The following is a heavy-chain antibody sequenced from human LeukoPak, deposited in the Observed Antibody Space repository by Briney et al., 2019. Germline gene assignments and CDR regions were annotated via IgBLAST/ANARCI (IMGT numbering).Heavy chain of an antibody. V-gene: IGHV3-53*01. CDR1: GFTVSSNY. CDR3: ARDLYYYGSGSDNSLYY. Sequence: PGGSLRLSCAASGFTVSSNYMNWVRQAPGQGLEWVSVINSGGSTHYADSVKGRFTISRDNSKNTLYLQMNSLRAEDTAVYYCARDLYYYGSGSDNSLYYWGQGTLVTVSS. D-gene: IGHD3-10*01. J-gene: IGHJ4*02. CDR2: INSGGST.